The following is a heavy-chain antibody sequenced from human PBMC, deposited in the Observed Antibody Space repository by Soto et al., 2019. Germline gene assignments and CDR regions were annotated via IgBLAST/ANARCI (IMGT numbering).Heavy chain of an antibody. D-gene: IGHD5-18*01. V-gene: IGHV3-48*03. CDR1: GFTFSSYE. CDR3: AREQGYSYGTFDY. J-gene: IGHJ4*02. CDR2: ISSSGSTI. Sequence: PGGSLRLSCAASGFTFSSYEMNWVRQAPGKGLEWVSYISSSGSTIYYAGSVKGRFTISRDNAKNSLYLQMNSLRAEDTAVYYCAREQGYSYGTFDYWGQGTLVTVSS.